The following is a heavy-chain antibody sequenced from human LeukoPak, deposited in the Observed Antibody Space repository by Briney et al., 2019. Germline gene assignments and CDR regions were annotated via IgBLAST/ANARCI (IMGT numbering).Heavy chain of an antibody. CDR3: ARGESYDSSGYYYPWYFDL. CDR1: GGSISSSSYY. CDR2: TYYSGST. D-gene: IGHD3-22*01. Sequence: TSETLSFTCTVSGGSISSSSYYWGWIRQPPGKGLEWIGYTYYSGSTNYNPSLKSRVTISVDTSKNQFSLKLSSVTAADTAVYYCARGESYDSSGYYYPWYFDLWGRGTLVTVSS. J-gene: IGHJ2*01. V-gene: IGHV4-61*05.